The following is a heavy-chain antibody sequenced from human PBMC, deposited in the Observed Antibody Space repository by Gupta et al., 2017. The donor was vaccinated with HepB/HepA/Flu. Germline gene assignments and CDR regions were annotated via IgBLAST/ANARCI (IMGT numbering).Heavy chain of an antibody. CDR2: INPSGGST. V-gene: IGHV1-46*01. CDR3: ARGGGTYEFWSGYPLDY. Sequence: QVQLVQSGAEVQKPGASVKVSCKASGYTFTRYYIHWVRQAPGQELEWMGIINPSGGSTNYAQKFQGRVTLTRDTSRNTVYMELSSLRSEDTAVYYCARGGGTYEFWSGYPLDYWGQGTLVTVSS. D-gene: IGHD3-3*01. CDR1: GYTFTRYY. J-gene: IGHJ4*02.